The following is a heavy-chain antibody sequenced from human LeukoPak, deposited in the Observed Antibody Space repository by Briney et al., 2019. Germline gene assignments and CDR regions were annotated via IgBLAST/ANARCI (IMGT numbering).Heavy chain of an antibody. CDR3: AKDEVVPGYYYTDV. V-gene: IGHV3-30*02. D-gene: IGHD2-2*01. Sequence: GGSLRLSCAASGFIFSNYAMQWVRQAPGMGLEWVAFIRYDGGNTYCEDSVKGRFTISRDNSNNTMYLQMNSLNAEDTAVYYCAKDEVVPGYYYTDVWGRGTTVTISS. CDR1: GFIFSNYA. J-gene: IGHJ6*03. CDR2: IRYDGGNT.